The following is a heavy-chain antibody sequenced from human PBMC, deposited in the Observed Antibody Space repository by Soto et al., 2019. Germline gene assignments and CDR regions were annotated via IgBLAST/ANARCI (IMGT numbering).Heavy chain of an antibody. D-gene: IGHD3-10*01. CDR1: GFDFASYS. Sequence: GESLKISCRASGFDFASYSIAWVRQMPGKALEWMGVIYPVDSSTRYSPSFQGQVTFSADKSINTAYLQWSSLCASDSAIYFCARRVADYDSGHYRQKYYQYYGKDVGGQETTVTVSS. CDR3: ARRVADYDSGHYRQKYYQYYGKDV. J-gene: IGHJ6*02. CDR2: IYPVDSST. V-gene: IGHV5-51*01.